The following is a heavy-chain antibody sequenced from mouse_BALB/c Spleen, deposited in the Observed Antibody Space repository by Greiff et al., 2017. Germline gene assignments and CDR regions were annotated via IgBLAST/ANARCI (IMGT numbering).Heavy chain of an antibody. J-gene: IGHJ3*01. D-gene: IGHD1-1*01. Sequence: VQVVESGAELVRPGTSVKVSCKASGYAFTNYLIEWVKQRPGQGLEWIGVINPGSGGTNYNEKFKGKATLTADKSSSTAYMQLSSLTSDDSAVYFCARDYGSTRFAYWGQGTLVTVSA. V-gene: IGHV1-54*01. CDR3: ARDYGSTRFAY. CDR2: INPGSGGT. CDR1: GYAFTNYL.